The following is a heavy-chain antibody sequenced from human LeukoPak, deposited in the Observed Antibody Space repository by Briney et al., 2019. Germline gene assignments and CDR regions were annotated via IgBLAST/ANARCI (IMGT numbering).Heavy chain of an antibody. V-gene: IGHV1-58*01. CDR3: AALRRYCSSTSCPPPFDY. Sequence: ASVKVSCKASGFTFTSSAVQWVRQARGQRLEWIGWIVDGSGNTNYAQKFQERVTITRDMSTSTAYMELSSLRSEDTAVYYCAALRRYCSSTSCPPPFDYWGQGTLVTVSS. D-gene: IGHD2-2*01. CDR2: IVDGSGNT. CDR1: GFTFTSSA. J-gene: IGHJ4*02.